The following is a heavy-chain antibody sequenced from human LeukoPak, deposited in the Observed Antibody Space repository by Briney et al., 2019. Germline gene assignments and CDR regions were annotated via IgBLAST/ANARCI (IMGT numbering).Heavy chain of an antibody. V-gene: IGHV3-23*01. CDR1: GFTFSSYE. Sequence: GGSLRLSCAASGFTFSSYEMNWVRQAPGKGLEWVSEISGSGGRTYLADSVKGRFTLSRDDSKNTVYLEMNSLRGEDTAVYYCAKGEFWSGPSHFEFWGQGTLVTVSS. CDR2: ISGSGGRT. CDR3: AKGEFWSGPSHFEF. D-gene: IGHD3-3*01. J-gene: IGHJ4*02.